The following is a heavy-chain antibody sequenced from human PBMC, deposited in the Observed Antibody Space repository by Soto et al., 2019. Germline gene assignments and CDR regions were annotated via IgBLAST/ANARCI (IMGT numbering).Heavy chain of an antibody. CDR3: AGGFGTTYFYWFDP. V-gene: IGHV1-8*01. Sequence: ASVKVSCKASGNTFTSYDINWVGQATGHGLEWMGWINPNSGNIGYAQKFQGRVTMTRDTAIRTAYMEVSRLRSEDTAVYYCAGGFGTTYFYWFDPWGQGTLVTVSS. J-gene: IGHJ5*02. D-gene: IGHD1-1*01. CDR2: INPNSGNI. CDR1: GNTFTSYD.